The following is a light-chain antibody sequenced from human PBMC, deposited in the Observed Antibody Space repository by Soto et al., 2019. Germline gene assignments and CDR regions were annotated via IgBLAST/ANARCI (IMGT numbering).Light chain of an antibody. CDR1: SSDVGSYNL. CDR3: SSYATGRAFGPVV. CDR2: EGT. V-gene: IGLV2-23*03. J-gene: IGLJ2*01. Sequence: QSALTQPASVSGSPGQSITISCTGTSSDVGSYNLVSWYQHHSGKAPKLMIYEGTKRPSGVSNRFSGSKSGNTASLTISGLQAEDEADYYCSSYATGRAFGPVVFGGGTQLTV.